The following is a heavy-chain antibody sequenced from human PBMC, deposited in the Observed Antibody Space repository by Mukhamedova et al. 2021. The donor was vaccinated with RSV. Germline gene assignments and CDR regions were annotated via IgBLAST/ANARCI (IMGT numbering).Heavy chain of an antibody. Sequence: SASAMNWVRQAPGKGLEWVALISSSGEAKHYADFVKGRFTISKDNSKNSLYLQMDSLREEDTALYYCARDRDAGYDYDNLDYWG. J-gene: IGHJ4*01. D-gene: IGHD5-18*01. CDR1: SASA. V-gene: IGHV3-48*02. CDR2: ISSSGEAK. CDR3: ARDRDAGYDYDNLDY.